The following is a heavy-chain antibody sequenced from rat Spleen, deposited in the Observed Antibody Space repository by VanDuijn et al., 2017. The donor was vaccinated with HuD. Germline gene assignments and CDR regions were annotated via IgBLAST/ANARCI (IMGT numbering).Heavy chain of an antibody. CDR3: ARHNSGYGVMDA. Sequence: EVQLVESGGGLVQPGRSLKLSCAASGFTFSNYDMAWVRQAPTKGLEWIATLSYDGSSTYYRDSVKGRFTTSRDNAKSTLYLQMDSLRSEDTATYYCARHNSGYGVMDAWGQGASVTVSS. CDR2: LSYDGSST. J-gene: IGHJ4*01. D-gene: IGHD4-3*01. CDR1: GFTFSNYD. V-gene: IGHV5-7*01.